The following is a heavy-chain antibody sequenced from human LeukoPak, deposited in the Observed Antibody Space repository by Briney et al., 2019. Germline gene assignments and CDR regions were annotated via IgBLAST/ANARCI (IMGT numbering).Heavy chain of an antibody. CDR2: IYYSGST. J-gene: IGHJ4*02. CDR1: GGSISSSSYY. V-gene: IGHV4-39*01. D-gene: IGHD6-13*01. Sequence: SETLPLTCTVSGGSISSSSYYWGWIRQPPGKGLEWIGSIYYSGSTYYNPSLKSRVTISVDTSKNQFSLKLSSVTAADTAVYYCARGIAAAGIGGYYFDYWGQGTLVTVSS. CDR3: ARGIAAAGIGGYYFDY.